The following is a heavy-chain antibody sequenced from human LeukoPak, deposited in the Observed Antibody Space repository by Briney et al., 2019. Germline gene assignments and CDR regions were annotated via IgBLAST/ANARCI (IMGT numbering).Heavy chain of an antibody. Sequence: PGRSLRLSCAASGFTFSSYAMHWVRQAPGKGLEWVAVISYDGSNKYYADSVKGRFTISRDNSKNTLYLQMNSLRAEDTAVYYCARDSSSSGGYYYGMDVWGQGTTVTVSS. D-gene: IGHD6-6*01. J-gene: IGHJ6*02. CDR1: GFTFSSYA. CDR2: ISYDGSNK. CDR3: ARDSSSSGGYYYGMDV. V-gene: IGHV3-30*04.